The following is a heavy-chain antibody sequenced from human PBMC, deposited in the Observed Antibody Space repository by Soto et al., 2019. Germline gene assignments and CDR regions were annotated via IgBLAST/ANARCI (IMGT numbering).Heavy chain of an antibody. CDR3: AHGRSYLFAFDI. V-gene: IGHV2-5*02. CDR1: GFSLSTSGVG. Sequence: QITLKESGPTLVKPTQTLTLTCTFSGFSLSTSGVGVGWIRQPPGKALEWLALIYWDDDKRYSPSLKSRLTIXKXXSKNQVVLTMTNMDPVDTATYYCAHGRSYLFAFDIWGQGTMVTVSS. D-gene: IGHD3-10*01. CDR2: IYWDDDK. J-gene: IGHJ3*02.